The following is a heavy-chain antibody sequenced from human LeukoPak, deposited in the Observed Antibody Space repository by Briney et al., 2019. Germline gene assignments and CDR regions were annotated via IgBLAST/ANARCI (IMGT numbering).Heavy chain of an antibody. Sequence: GGSLRLSCAASGFTFSDYYMSWIRQAPGKGLEWVSYISSSGSTIYYADSVKGRFTISRDNAKNSLYLQMNSLRAEDTAVYYCAREEDCSSTSCSIDYWGQGTLVTVSS. CDR2: ISSSGSTI. CDR1: GFTFSDYY. D-gene: IGHD2-2*01. CDR3: AREEDCSSTSCSIDY. V-gene: IGHV3-11*01. J-gene: IGHJ4*02.